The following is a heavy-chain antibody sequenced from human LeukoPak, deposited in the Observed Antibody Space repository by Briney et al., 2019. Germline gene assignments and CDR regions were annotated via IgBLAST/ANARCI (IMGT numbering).Heavy chain of an antibody. CDR3: ARGDYYDSSGYGDY. CDR1: GFTFSSYG. D-gene: IGHD3-22*01. Sequence: GGSLRISCAASGFTFSSYGMHWVRQAPGKGLEWVAVIWYDGSNKYYADSVKGRFTISRDNSKNTLYLQMNSLRAEDTTVYYCARGDYYDSSGYGDYWGQGTLVTVSS. J-gene: IGHJ4*02. V-gene: IGHV3-33*01. CDR2: IWYDGSNK.